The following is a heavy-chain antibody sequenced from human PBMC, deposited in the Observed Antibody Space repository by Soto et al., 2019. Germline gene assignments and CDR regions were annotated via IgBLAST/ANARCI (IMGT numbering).Heavy chain of an antibody. Sequence: GGSLRLSCAASGFTFSSYDMHWVRQATGKGLEWVSAIGTAGDTYYPGSVKGRFTISRENAKNSLYLQMNSLRAGDTAVYYCARALDEGLAFDLWGRGTLVTVSS. CDR3: ARALDEGLAFDL. CDR2: IGTAGDT. CDR1: GFTFSSYD. D-gene: IGHD2-2*03. V-gene: IGHV3-13*01. J-gene: IGHJ2*01.